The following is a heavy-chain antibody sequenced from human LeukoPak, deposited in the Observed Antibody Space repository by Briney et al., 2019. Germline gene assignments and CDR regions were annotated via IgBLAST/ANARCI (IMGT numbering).Heavy chain of an antibody. CDR2: IIPIFGTA. D-gene: IGHD4-11*01. J-gene: IGHJ4*02. Sequence: SVKVSCKASGGTFSSYAISWVRQAPGQGLEWMGGIIPIFGTANYAQKFQGRVTITADESTSTAYMELSSLRSEDTAVYYCARDPLDYQAEQYFDYWGQGTLVTAS. CDR3: ARDPLDYQAEQYFDY. CDR1: GGTFSSYA. V-gene: IGHV1-69*13.